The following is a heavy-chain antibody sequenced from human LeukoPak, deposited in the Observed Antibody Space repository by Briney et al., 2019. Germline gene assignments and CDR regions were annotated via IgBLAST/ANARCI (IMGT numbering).Heavy chain of an antibody. V-gene: IGHV4-59*01. CDR3: ARAQGRDGYNEGYYFDY. CDR2: MYYGGST. CDR1: GGSINGYY. J-gene: IGHJ4*02. Sequence: PSETLSLTCSVSGGSINGYYWSWIRQPPGRGLEWIGFMYYGGSTNYNPSLKSRVIISVDPSKNQFSLRLRSVAAADTAVYYCARAQGRDGYNEGYYFDYWGQGSLVTVSS. D-gene: IGHD5-24*01.